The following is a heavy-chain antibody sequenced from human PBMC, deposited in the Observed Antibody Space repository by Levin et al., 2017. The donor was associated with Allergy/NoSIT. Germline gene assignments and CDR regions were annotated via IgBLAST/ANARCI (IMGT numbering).Heavy chain of an antibody. J-gene: IGHJ6*02. D-gene: IGHD3-3*01. CDR2: INPSGGST. V-gene: IGHV1-46*01. Sequence: ASVKVSCKASGYTFTSYYMHWVRQAPGQGLEWMGIINPSGGSTSYAQKFQGRVTMTRDTSTSTVYMELSSLRSEDTAVYYCAREVGDYDFWSGYYRALDGMDVWGQGTTVTVSS. CDR3: AREVGDYDFWSGYYRALDGMDV. CDR1: GYTFTSYY.